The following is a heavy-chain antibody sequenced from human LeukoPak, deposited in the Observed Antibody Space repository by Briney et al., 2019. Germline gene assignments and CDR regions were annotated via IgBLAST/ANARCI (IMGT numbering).Heavy chain of an antibody. V-gene: IGHV4-59*08. CDR1: NDSISNYY. CDR3: ARATNPGFGNYYFDY. Sequence: SETLSLTCSVSNDSISNYYWTWIRQPPGKGLEWIGYIYYTGITNYNPSLKSRVTISVDTSTNQFSLRLSSVTAADTAVYYCARATNPGFGNYYFDYWGQGALVTVSS. J-gene: IGHJ4*02. D-gene: IGHD1-1*01. CDR2: IYYTGIT.